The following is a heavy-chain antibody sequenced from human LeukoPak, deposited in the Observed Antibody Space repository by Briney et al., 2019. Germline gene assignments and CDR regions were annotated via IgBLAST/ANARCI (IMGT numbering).Heavy chain of an antibody. CDR3: ARDHYGGNSDY. CDR1: GFTFSSYW. Sequence: GGSLRLSCAASGFTFSSYWMHWVRQAPGGGLEWVSRINIDGGATYYADSVRGRFTISRDNAKNTLYLHMNGLRAEDTAVYYCARDHYGGNSDYWGQGTLVTVSS. CDR2: INIDGGAT. V-gene: IGHV3-74*01. D-gene: IGHD4-23*01. J-gene: IGHJ4*02.